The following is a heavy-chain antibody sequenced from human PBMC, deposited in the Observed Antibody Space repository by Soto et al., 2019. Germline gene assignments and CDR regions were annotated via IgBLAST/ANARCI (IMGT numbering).Heavy chain of an antibody. CDR2: INPSRGGT. CDR1: GGTLSSYA. J-gene: IGHJ6*02. Sequence: DSVKVSCKASGGTLSSYAISWVRQAPGQGLGWMGIINPSRGGTIYAQQFQDRVTMTRDTSTSTVYMELSSLRSEDTAVYYCAREFIKGTLGTTSSDYYYALDVWGQGTTVTVSS. CDR3: AREFIKGTLGTTSSDYYYALDV. D-gene: IGHD1-1*01. V-gene: IGHV1-46*01.